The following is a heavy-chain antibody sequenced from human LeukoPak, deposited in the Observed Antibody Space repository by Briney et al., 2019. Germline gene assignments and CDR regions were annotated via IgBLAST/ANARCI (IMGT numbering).Heavy chain of an antibody. Sequence: GASVTVSCKVSGYTLTELSMHWVRQAPGKGLEWMGGFDPEDGETIYAQKFQGRVTMTRDTSISTAYMELSSLRSEDTAVYYCARNDYNGDDAFDIWGQGTMVTVSS. D-gene: IGHD5-24*01. V-gene: IGHV1-24*01. J-gene: IGHJ3*02. CDR1: GYTLTELS. CDR2: FDPEDGET. CDR3: ARNDYNGDDAFDI.